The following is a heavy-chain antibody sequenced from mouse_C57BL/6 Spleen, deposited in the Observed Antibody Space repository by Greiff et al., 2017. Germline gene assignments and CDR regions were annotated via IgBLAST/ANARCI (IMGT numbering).Heavy chain of an antibody. J-gene: IGHJ2*01. D-gene: IGHD2-1*01. CDR3: AGYGNVLDY. CDR2: INPRSGNT. V-gene: IGHV1-81*01. Sequence: QVQLQQSGAELARPGASVKLSCKASGYTFTSYGISWVKQRTGQGLEWIGEINPRSGNTYYNEKFKGKATLTAEKSSSTAYMELRSLASEDSAVCFCAGYGNVLDYWGQGTTLTVSS. CDR1: GYTFTSYG.